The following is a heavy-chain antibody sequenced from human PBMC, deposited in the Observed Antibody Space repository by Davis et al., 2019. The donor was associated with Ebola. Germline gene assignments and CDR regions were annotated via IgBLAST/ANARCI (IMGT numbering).Heavy chain of an antibody. CDR2: IYYSGST. V-gene: IGHV4-59*08. J-gene: IGHJ6*02. CDR3: ARLSHYYGSGIVGGMDV. CDR1: GGSISSYY. Sequence: MPGGSLRLSCTVSGGSISSYYWSWSRQPPGKGLEWIGYIYYSGSTNYNPSLKSRVTISVDTSKNQFSLKLSSVTAADTAVYYCARLSHYYGSGIVGGMDVWGQGTTVTVSS. D-gene: IGHD3-10*01.